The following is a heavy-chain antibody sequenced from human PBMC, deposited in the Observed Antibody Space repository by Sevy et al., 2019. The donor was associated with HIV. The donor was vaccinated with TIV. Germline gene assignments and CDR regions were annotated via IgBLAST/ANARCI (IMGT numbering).Heavy chain of an antibody. CDR2: IYYSGST. CDR3: ARQRGPGRWLQFFDY. D-gene: IGHD5-12*01. V-gene: IGHV4-59*08. CDR1: GGSISSYY. J-gene: IGHJ4*02. Sequence: SETLSLTCTVSGGSISSYYWSWIRQPPGKGLEWIAYIYYSGSTNYNPSLKSRVTISVDTSKNQFSLKLSSVTAADTAVYYCARQRGPGRWLQFFDYWGQGTLVTVSS.